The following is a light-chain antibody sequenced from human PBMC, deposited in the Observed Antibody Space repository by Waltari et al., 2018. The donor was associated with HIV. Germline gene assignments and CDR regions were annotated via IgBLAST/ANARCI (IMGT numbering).Light chain of an antibody. J-gene: IGKJ2*01. V-gene: IGKV2-30*02. Sequence: DVVTTQSPLSLLVTLAEPVSISCRSSQSLVHSDGNTYLNWLQQRPGQSPRRLIYKVSYRDSGVPDRFSGSGSGTDFTLKISRVEAEDVGVYYCMQGTHWYTFGQGTKLEIK. CDR1: QSLVHSDGNTY. CDR3: MQGTHWYT. CDR2: KVS.